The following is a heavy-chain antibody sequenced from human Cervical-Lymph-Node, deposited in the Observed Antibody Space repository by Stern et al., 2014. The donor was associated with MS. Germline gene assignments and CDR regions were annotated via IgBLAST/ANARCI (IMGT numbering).Heavy chain of an antibody. D-gene: IGHD3-10*01. Sequence: VQLEESGPGLVKPSQTLSLTCTVSGGSISSGGYYWNWIRQHPGKGLEWIGYTRYSGNTDYNPSLRSRVIISVDTSKNQFSLKLSSVTAADTAVYYCAREEDGSGSYVKGFDYWGQGILVTVSS. CDR2: TRYSGNT. V-gene: IGHV4-31*03. J-gene: IGHJ4*02. CDR3: AREEDGSGSYVKGFDY. CDR1: GGSISSGGYY.